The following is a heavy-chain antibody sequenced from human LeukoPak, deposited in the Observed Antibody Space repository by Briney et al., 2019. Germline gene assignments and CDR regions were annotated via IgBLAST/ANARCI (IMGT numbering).Heavy chain of an antibody. CDR3: ARAGYCSSTSCYEDY. V-gene: IGHV1-69*13. D-gene: IGHD2-2*01. J-gene: IGHJ4*02. Sequence: ASVKVSCKAFRGTFSSYAISWVRQAPGQGLEWMGGIIPIFGTANYAQKFQGRVTITADESTSTAYMELSSLRSEDTAVYYCARAGYCSSTSCYEDYWGQGTLVTVSS. CDR2: IIPIFGTA. CDR1: RGTFSSYA.